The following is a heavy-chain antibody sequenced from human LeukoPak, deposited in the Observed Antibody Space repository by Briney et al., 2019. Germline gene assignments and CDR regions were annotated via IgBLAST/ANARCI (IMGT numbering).Heavy chain of an antibody. D-gene: IGHD3-16*02. V-gene: IGHV1-2*06. CDR2: INPNSGGT. Sequence: GASVKVSCKASGYTFTGYYMHWVRQAPGQGLEWMGRINPNSGGTNYAQKFQGRVTMTRDTSISTAYMELSRLRSDDTAVYYCARGMFIGKYDYVWGSDRHHDAFDIWGQGTMVTVSS. CDR1: GYTFTGYY. CDR3: ARGMFIGKYDYVWGSDRHHDAFDI. J-gene: IGHJ3*02.